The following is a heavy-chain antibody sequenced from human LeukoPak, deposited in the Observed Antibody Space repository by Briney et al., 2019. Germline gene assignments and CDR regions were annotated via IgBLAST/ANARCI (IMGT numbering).Heavy chain of an antibody. D-gene: IGHD3-10*01. Sequence: TXXLTCTVSXGXXSGXSYYXGXIXQPPGKGLEWIGSIYYSGSTYYNPSLKSRVTISVDTSKNQFSLKLNSVTATDTAVYYCARHYGPWGQGTLVTVSS. J-gene: IGHJ4*02. V-gene: IGHV4-39*01. CDR1: XGXXSGXSYY. CDR2: IYYSGST. CDR3: ARHYGP.